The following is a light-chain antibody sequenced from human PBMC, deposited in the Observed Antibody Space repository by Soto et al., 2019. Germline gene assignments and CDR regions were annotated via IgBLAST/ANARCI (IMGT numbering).Light chain of an antibody. CDR1: QSVSNNY. Sequence: LKLSPGALSLSPKDRASLSCRASQSVSNNYLAWYQRKPGQAPRLLIYGASNRATGSPDRFSGSGSGTDFTLTISRLEPEDFAVYYCQQYGSLGTFGQGTKVDI. CDR3: QQYGSLGT. V-gene: IGKV3-20*01. CDR2: GAS. J-gene: IGKJ1*01.